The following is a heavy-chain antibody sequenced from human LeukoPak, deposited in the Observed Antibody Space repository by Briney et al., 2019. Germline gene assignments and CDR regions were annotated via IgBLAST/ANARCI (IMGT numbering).Heavy chain of an antibody. Sequence: GGSLRLSCAASGFTFSSYDMNWVRQAPGKGLEWVSYISISGSTMYYADSVKGRFTISRDNVKNSLYLQMNSLRAEDTAVYYCARDQEGYSISFDYWGQGTLVTASS. CDR1: GFTFSSYD. CDR3: ARDQEGYSISFDY. D-gene: IGHD4-11*01. V-gene: IGHV3-48*03. J-gene: IGHJ4*02. CDR2: ISISGSTM.